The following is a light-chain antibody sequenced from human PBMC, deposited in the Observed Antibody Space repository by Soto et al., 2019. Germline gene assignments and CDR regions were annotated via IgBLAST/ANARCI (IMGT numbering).Light chain of an antibody. J-gene: IGKJ5*01. CDR1: QSVSSNY. CDR2: GAS. V-gene: IGKV3-20*01. Sequence: DMVGAQSPGTVSLWPRETTTLSCGASQSVSSNYVAWFHQKPGQAPRLLIYGASSRATGVPDRFSGSGSGTDCTLTICALSAEDLDRSSCQYDAQRSPITLGQGTRLEIK. CDR3: QYDAQRSPIT.